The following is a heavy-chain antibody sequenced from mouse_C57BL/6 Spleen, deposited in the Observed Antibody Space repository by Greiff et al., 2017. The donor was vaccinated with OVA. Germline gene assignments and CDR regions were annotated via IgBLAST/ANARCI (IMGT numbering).Heavy chain of an antibody. J-gene: IGHJ2*01. D-gene: IGHD1-1*01. CDR3: ARSGGYGSRYFDY. V-gene: IGHV1-53*01. Sequence: QVQLQQPGTELVKPGASVKLSCKASGYTFTSYWMHWVKQRPGQGLEWIGNINPSNGGTNYNEKFKSKATLTVDTSSSTAYMPLSSLTSEDSAVYYCARSGGYGSRYFDYWGQGTTLTVSA. CDR1: GYTFTSYW. CDR2: INPSNGGT.